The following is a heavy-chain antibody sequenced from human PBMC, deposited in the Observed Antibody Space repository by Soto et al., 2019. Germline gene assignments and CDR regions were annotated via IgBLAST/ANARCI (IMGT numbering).Heavy chain of an antibody. Sequence: NPSETLSLTXTVSGDSISSYYWSWIRQPAGKGLEWIGRIYTSGSTNYNPSLKSRVTMSVDTSKNQFSLKLSSVTAADTAVYYCASSPGAAAFDYWGQGTLVTVSS. J-gene: IGHJ4*02. CDR2: IYTSGST. CDR3: ASSPGAAAFDY. CDR1: GDSISSYY. V-gene: IGHV4-4*07.